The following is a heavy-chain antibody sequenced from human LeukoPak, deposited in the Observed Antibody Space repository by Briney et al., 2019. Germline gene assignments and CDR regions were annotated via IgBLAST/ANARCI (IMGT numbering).Heavy chain of an antibody. V-gene: IGHV5-51*01. CDR1: GDSFINYW. Sequence: PGESLKISCKGSGDSFINYWIGWVRQMPGKGLEWMGIIYPGNSDTLYNPSFQGQVTISVDKSISTAYLQWSSLKASDTAMYYCARHGMSSIISSPHMDVWGKGTTVTVSS. CDR3: ARHGMSSIISSPHMDV. D-gene: IGHD2-2*01. J-gene: IGHJ6*03. CDR2: IYPGNSDT.